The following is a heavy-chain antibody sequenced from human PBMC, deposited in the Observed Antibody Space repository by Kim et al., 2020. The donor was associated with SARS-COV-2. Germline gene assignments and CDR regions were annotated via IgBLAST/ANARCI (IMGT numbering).Heavy chain of an antibody. V-gene: IGHV1-69*13. CDR2: IIPIFGTA. J-gene: IGHJ6*02. D-gene: IGHD5-12*01. CDR3: ASRNPTYSGYDPVLTTDYYYYGMDV. Sequence: SVKVSCKASGGTFSSYAISWVRQAPGQGLEWMGGIIPIFGTANYAQKFQGRVTITADESTSTAYMELSSLRSEDTAVYYCASRNPTYSGYDPVLTTDYYYYGMDVWGQGTTVTVSS. CDR1: GGTFSSYA.